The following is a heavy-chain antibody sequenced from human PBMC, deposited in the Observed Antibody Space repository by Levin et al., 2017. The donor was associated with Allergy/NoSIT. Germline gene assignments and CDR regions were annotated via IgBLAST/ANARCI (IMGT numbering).Heavy chain of an antibody. J-gene: IGHJ4*02. CDR2: IWADGNTK. CDR3: AREAGHFSLMVDS. V-gene: IGHV3-33*01. Sequence: GESLKISCETSGFTFSSYGMHWVRQAPGKGLEWVGVIWADGNTKHYADSVKGRFIISRDTSKNTLYLQMNSLRAEDTALYSCAREAGHFSLMVDSWGQGTLVTVSS. CDR1: GFTFSSYG. D-gene: IGHD2/OR15-2a*01.